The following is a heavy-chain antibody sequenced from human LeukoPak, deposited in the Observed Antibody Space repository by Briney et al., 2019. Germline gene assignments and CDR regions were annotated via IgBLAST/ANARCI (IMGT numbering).Heavy chain of an antibody. V-gene: IGHV3-30*01. CDR1: GFTFSSYA. CDR3: ARTRDGYHCFDY. D-gene: IGHD5-24*01. Sequence: GGSLRLSCAASGFTFSSYAMHWVRQAPGKGLEWVAVISYDGSNKYYADSVKGRFTISRDNSKNTLYLQMNSLRAEDTAVYYCARTRDGYHCFDYWGQGTLVTVSS. CDR2: ISYDGSNK. J-gene: IGHJ4*02.